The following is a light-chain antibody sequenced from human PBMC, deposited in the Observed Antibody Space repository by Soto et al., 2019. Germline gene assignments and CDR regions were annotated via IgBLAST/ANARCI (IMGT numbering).Light chain of an antibody. J-gene: IGKJ5*01. CDR2: LAS. Sequence: AIPLTQSPSSLSASVGDRVTITCRASQDISNTLAWYQQKPGQPPKLLIHLASSLERGVPSRFSGSGSGTDFTLTISGLQPEDFATYYCQVFNVFPLTFGHGTRLEI. V-gene: IGKV1-13*02. CDR3: QVFNVFPLT. CDR1: QDISNT.